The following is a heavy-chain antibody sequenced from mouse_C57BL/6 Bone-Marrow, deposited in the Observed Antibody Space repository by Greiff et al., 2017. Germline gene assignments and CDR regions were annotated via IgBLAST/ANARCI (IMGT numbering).Heavy chain of an antibody. Sequence: VQLKESGPGLVAPSQCLSITCTASGFSLTSYGVDWVRQPPGKGLEWLGVIWGGGSTNYDSALMSSMSISKDNSTSQVFLKMNSRQTDDTAMYYCAPLYGRSLRDAMDYWGQGTSVTVSS. CDR3: APLYGRSLRDAMDY. D-gene: IGHD1-1*01. CDR2: IWGGGST. CDR1: GFSLTSYG. V-gene: IGHV2-9*01. J-gene: IGHJ4*01.